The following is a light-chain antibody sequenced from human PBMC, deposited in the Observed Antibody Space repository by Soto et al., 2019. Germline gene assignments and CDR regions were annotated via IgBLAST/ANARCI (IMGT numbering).Light chain of an antibody. CDR1: SSDVGGYNY. Sequence: QSALTQPPSASGSPGQSVAISCTGTSSDVGGYNYVSWYQQHPGKATKLMIYEVNKRPSGVPDRFSGSKSGNTDSLTVSGLQAEDEADYYCSSYAGSSNVFGTGTKVTVL. CDR3: SSYAGSSNV. V-gene: IGLV2-8*01. J-gene: IGLJ1*01. CDR2: EVN.